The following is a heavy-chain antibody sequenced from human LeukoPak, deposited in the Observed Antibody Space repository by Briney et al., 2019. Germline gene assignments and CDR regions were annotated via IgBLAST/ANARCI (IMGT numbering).Heavy chain of an antibody. Sequence: GGSLRLSCAASGFTFNNYAMHWVRQAPGKGLEWVAFIHYDGSSKYYADSVKGRFTISRDVSKNTVYLQMNSLRAEDTAVYYCANNKPYSSGWPLDYWGQGTLVAVSS. CDR1: GFTFNNYA. J-gene: IGHJ4*02. CDR2: IHYDGSSK. V-gene: IGHV3-30*02. CDR3: ANNKPYSSGWPLDY. D-gene: IGHD6-19*01.